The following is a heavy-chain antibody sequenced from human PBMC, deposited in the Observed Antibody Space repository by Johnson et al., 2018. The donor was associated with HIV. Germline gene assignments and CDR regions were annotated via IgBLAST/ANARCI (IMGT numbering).Heavy chain of an antibody. Sequence: QVQLVESGGGVVQPGKSLRLSCAASGFTFSSYAMHWVRQAQGKGLEWVAVISYDGSNKYYADSVKGRFTISRDNSKNTLYLQMNSLRAEDTAVYYCARDWSAFDIWGQGTMVTVSS. CDR1: GFTFSSYA. J-gene: IGHJ3*02. CDR3: ARDWSAFDI. CDR2: ISYDGSNK. V-gene: IGHV3-30*04.